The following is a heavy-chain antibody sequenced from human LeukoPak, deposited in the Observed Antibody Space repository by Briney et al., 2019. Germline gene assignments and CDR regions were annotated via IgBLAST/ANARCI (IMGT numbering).Heavy chain of an antibody. J-gene: IGHJ4*02. Sequence: GESLKISCKGSGYYFTNYWIGWIRQMPGKGLEWMGIIYSGDSDTRYSPSFQGQVTISADKSISTAYLQWSSLKASDTAMYYCARAPQFSSGWYGPFDCWGQGSLVTVSS. CDR2: IYSGDSDT. D-gene: IGHD6-19*01. CDR1: GYYFTNYW. V-gene: IGHV5-51*01. CDR3: ARAPQFSSGWYGPFDC.